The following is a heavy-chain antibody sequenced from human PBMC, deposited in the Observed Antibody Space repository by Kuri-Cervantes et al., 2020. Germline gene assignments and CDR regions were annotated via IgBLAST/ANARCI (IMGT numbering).Heavy chain of an antibody. V-gene: IGHV1-58*01. CDR3: ATATLQKNAFDI. CDR2: IAVGSGNT. Sequence: SVKVSCKASGFTFTSSAVQWVRQARGQRLEWIGWIAVGSGNTNYAQKFQERVTITRDMSTSTAYMELSSLRSEDTAVYYCATATLQKNAFDIWGQGTMVTVSS. CDR1: GFTFTSSA. D-gene: IGHD4-11*01. J-gene: IGHJ3*02.